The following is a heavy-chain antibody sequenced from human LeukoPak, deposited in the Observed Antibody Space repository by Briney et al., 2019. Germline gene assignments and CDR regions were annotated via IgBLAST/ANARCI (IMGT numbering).Heavy chain of an antibody. CDR2: IYYSGST. CDR1: GGSISSSSYY. CDR3: ARDVVSVPGARGYSSSWYVDY. D-gene: IGHD6-13*01. J-gene: IGHJ4*02. Sequence: SETLSLTCTVSGGSISSSSYYWGWIRQPPGKGLEWIGSIYYSGSTYYNPSLKSRVTISVDRSKNQFSLKLSSVTAADTAVYYCARDVVSVPGARGYSSSWYVDYWGQGTLVTVSS. V-gene: IGHV4-39*07.